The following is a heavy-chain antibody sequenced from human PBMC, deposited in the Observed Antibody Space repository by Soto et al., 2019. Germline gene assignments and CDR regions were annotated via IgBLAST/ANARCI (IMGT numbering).Heavy chain of an antibody. CDR2: IIPVFDKA. Sequence: QVQLVQSGADVKKPGSSVKVSCKTSGGSFGSSAISWVRQAPAQGLEWMGEIIPVFDKANYAQNFQDRLTITAEESTGTVFMQLSSLRSDDTAVYFCARLRRDWGDAFDLWGQGTFVTVSS. V-gene: IGHV1-69*01. D-gene: IGHD3-16*01. CDR3: ARLRRDWGDAFDL. J-gene: IGHJ3*01. CDR1: GGSFGSSA.